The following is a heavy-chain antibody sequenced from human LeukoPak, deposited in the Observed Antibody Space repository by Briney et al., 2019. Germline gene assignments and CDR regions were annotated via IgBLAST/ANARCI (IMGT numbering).Heavy chain of an antibody. J-gene: IGHJ4*02. CDR2: INWNGGST. Sequence: GGSLRLSCVASGFTFDDYGMNWVRQAPGKGLEWVSGINWNGGSTGYVDSVKGRFTISRDNAKNSLYLQMNSLRAEDTAVYYWARVGVDCGGDCYDYWGQGTLGTVSP. D-gene: IGHD2-21*01. CDR3: ARVGVDCGGDCYDY. V-gene: IGHV3-20*04. CDR1: GFTFDDYG.